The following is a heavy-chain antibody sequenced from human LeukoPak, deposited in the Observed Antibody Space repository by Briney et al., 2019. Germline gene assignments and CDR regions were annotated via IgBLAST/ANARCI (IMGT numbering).Heavy chain of an antibody. CDR3: AREESGLELYYFDY. Sequence: SETLSLTCTVSGGSISSGDYYWSWIRQPPGKGLEWIGYTYYSGSTYYNPSLKSRVTISVDTSKNQFSLKLSSVTAADTAVYYCAREESGLELYYFDYWGQGTLVTVSS. CDR1: GGSISSGDYY. J-gene: IGHJ4*02. CDR2: TYYSGST. D-gene: IGHD1-26*01. V-gene: IGHV4-30-4*01.